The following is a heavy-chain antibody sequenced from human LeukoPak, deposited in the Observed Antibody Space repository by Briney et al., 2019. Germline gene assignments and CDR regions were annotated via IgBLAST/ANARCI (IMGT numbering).Heavy chain of an antibody. Sequence: PGGSLRLSCAASGFTFSSYGMHWVRQAPGKGLEWVSSISSSSSYIYYADSVKGRFTISRDNAKNSLYLQMNSLRAEDTAVYYCASDRGEYFDYWGQGTLVTVSS. D-gene: IGHD3-3*01. V-gene: IGHV3-21*01. CDR1: GFTFSSYG. CDR3: ASDRGEYFDY. CDR2: ISSSSSYI. J-gene: IGHJ4*02.